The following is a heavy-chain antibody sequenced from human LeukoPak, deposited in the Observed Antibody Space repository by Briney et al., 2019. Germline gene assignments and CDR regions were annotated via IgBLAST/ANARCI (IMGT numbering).Heavy chain of an antibody. J-gene: IGHJ4*02. V-gene: IGHV1-8*01. Sequence: ASVKVSCKASGYTFTCYDINWVRQATGQGLEWMGWMNPNSGNTGYAQKFQGRVTMTRNTSISTAYMELSSLRSEDTAVYYCVRLGSTSPGNWYKLFDQWGQGTLVTVSS. CDR3: VRLGSTSPGNWYKLFDQ. CDR2: MNPNSGNT. D-gene: IGHD2-2*01. CDR1: GYTFTCYD.